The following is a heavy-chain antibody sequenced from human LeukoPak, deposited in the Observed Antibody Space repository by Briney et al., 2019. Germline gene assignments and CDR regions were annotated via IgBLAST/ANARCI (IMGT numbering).Heavy chain of an antibody. D-gene: IGHD4-17*01. CDR3: ARAGYGDSDFDY. CDR1: GASINSYY. V-gene: IGHV4-38-2*02. CDR2: IYHSGNT. Sequence: SETLSLTCTVSGASINSYYWSWIRQPPGKGLEWIGSIYHSGNTYYNPSLKSRVTISVDTSKNQFSLKLNSVTAADTAVYYCARAGYGDSDFDYWGQGTLVTVSS. J-gene: IGHJ4*02.